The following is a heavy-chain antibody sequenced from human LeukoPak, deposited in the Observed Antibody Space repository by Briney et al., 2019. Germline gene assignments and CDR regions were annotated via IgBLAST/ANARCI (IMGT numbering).Heavy chain of an antibody. CDR2: IHHNGTR. Sequence: SGTLSLTCGVSVGSINSGNWWTWVRPSPGKGLEWTGEIHHNGTRNYNPSLKSRVTISADTFKNHFSLIATSLTAADTAVYYCAAAPILRGEGGEHYKYGMDVWGQGTTVIVSS. J-gene: IGHJ6*02. V-gene: IGHV4/OR15-8*01. D-gene: IGHD2-2*02. CDR3: AAAPILRGEGGEHYKYGMDV. CDR1: VGSINSGNW.